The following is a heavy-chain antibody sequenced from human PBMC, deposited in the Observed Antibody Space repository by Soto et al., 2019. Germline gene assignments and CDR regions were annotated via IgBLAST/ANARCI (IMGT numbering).Heavy chain of an antibody. CDR3: ARSQRGRTAFTFDY. D-gene: IGHD3-16*01. CDR1: GDSVSNDNYY. V-gene: IGHV4-61*01. CDR2: IYYSGTT. J-gene: IGHJ4*02. Sequence: QVRLQESGPGLVKPSETLSLTCAVSGDSVSNDNYYWSWIRQPPGKGLEWIGYIYYSGTTNYNSYLKSRLSLSVDMSKNQFSLKLASVTAADTAVYFCARSQRGRTAFTFDYWGQGALGTVSS.